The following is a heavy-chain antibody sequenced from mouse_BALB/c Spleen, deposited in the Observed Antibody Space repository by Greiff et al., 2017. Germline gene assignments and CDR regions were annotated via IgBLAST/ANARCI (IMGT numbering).Heavy chain of an antibody. CDR1: GYTFTSYY. V-gene: IGHV1S81*02. D-gene: IGHD1-1*01. J-gene: IGHJ2*01. CDR3: TRAGGSSSPFDY. Sequence: VKLMESGAELVKPGASVKLSCKASGYTFTSYYMYWVKQRPGQGLEWIGEINPSNGGTNFNEKFKSKATLTVDKSSSTAYMQLSSLTSEDSAVYYCTRAGGSSSPFDYWGQGTTLTVSS. CDR2: INPSNGGT.